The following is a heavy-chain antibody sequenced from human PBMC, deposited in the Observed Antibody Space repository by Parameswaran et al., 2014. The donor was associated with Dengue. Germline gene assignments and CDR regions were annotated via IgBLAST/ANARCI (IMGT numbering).Heavy chain of an antibody. Sequence: WVRQAPGQGLEWMGIINSNAVDTTYSQRFQARIAMTKDTSTSTVYLEMSSLRSEDTAVYYCTRGDCNRADCYKSPGSRFNGMDVWGQGTTVTVSS. V-gene: IGHV1-46*01. CDR2: INSNAVDT. J-gene: IGHJ6*02. CDR3: TRGDCNRADCYKSPGSRFNGMDV. D-gene: IGHD2-21*02.